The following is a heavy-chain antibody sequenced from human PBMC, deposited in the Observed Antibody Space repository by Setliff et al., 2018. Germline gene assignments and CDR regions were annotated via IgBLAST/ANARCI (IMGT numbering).Heavy chain of an antibody. Sequence: EASVKVSCKASGYTFTSYGISWVRQAPGQGLEWMGWISAYNGNTNYAQKLQGRITMTTDTSTSTAYMELRSLRSDDTAVYYCARYITGTTPADYWGQGTLVTVSS. D-gene: IGHD1-7*01. CDR2: ISAYNGNT. J-gene: IGHJ4*02. CDR1: GYTFTSYG. CDR3: ARYITGTTPADY. V-gene: IGHV1-18*01.